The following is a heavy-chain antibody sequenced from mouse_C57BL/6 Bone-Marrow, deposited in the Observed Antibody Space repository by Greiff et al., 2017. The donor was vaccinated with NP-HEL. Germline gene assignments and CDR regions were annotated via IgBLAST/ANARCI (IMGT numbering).Heavy chain of an antibody. CDR2: ISDGGSYT. D-gene: IGHD1-2*01. CDR3: ARDYYGHFYFDY. CDR1: GFTFSSYA. V-gene: IGHV5-4*01. J-gene: IGHJ2*01. Sequence: EVNVVESGGGLVKPGGSLKLSRAASGFTFSSYAMSWVRQTPDKRLEWVATISDGGSYTYYPDNVKGRFTISRDNAKNNLYLQMSHLKSEDTAMYYCARDYYGHFYFDYWGQGTTLTVSS.